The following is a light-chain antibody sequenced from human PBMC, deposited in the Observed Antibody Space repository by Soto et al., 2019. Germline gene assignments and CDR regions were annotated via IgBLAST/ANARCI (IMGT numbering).Light chain of an antibody. J-gene: IGKJ4*01. CDR2: GAS. Sequence: EILLTQSPGTLSLSPGERATLPCRASQSVAINLAWYQQRPGQAPRLLIYGASTRATGIPARFSGSGSGTDFTLTISSLEPEDFAVYYCQQRSNWPPLTFGGGTKVDIK. CDR3: QQRSNWPPLT. V-gene: IGKV3-11*01. CDR1: QSVAIN.